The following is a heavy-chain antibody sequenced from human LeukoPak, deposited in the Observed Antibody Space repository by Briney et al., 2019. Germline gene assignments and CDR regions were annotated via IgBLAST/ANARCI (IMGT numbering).Heavy chain of an antibody. CDR3: ARDQGYCSSTSCYAHYFDY. D-gene: IGHD2-2*01. CDR1: GFSLSSYG. CDR2: FSSRTTII. V-gene: IGHV3-48*04. J-gene: IGHJ4*02. Sequence: AGGSLRLSCAASGFSLSSYGMNWVRQAPGKGLEWVSYFSSRTTIIYYADSVKGRFTISRDNAKNSLYLQMNSLRAEDTAVYYCARDQGYCSSTSCYAHYFDYWGQGTLVTVSS.